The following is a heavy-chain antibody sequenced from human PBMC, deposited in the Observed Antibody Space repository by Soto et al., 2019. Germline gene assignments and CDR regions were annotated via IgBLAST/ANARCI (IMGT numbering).Heavy chain of an antibody. CDR1: GFSFNIDG. D-gene: IGHD5-12*01. V-gene: IGHV3-30*18. J-gene: IGHJ4*02. Sequence: QAVGSLRLSCAASGFSFNIDGMHWVRQAPDKGLEWVALISYDGSNQDYADSVRGRFTISRDNSKNTLFLQVNSLRADDTAVYYCAKDHASGHGSFDSWGQGTLVTVSS. CDR3: AKDHASGHGSFDS. CDR2: ISYDGSNQ.